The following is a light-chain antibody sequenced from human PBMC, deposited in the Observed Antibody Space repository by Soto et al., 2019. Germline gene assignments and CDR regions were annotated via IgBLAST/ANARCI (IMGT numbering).Light chain of an antibody. J-gene: IGLJ2*01. CDR3: SSYTSSSTPHVV. V-gene: IGLV2-14*01. CDR1: SSDVGGYNY. CDR2: DVS. Sequence: QSALTQPASVSGSPGQSITISCTGTSSDVGGYNYVSWYQQHPGKAPKRMIYDVSNRPSGVSNRFSGPKSGNTASLTISGLQAEDEADYYCSSYTSSSTPHVVFGGGTKLTVL.